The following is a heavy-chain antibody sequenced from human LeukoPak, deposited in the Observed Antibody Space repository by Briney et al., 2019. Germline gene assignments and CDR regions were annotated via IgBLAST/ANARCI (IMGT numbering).Heavy chain of an antibody. CDR2: ISGSGGNT. D-gene: IGHD6-19*01. Sequence: GGSLRLSCAASGFTFSSYAMTWVRQAPGKGLEWVSGISGSGGNTNYADSVKGRFTISRDNSKNTLYVQMNSLRAEDTAVHYCAKAYSSGWSPFDYWGQGSLVTVSS. J-gene: IGHJ4*02. V-gene: IGHV3-23*01. CDR1: GFTFSSYA. CDR3: AKAYSSGWSPFDY.